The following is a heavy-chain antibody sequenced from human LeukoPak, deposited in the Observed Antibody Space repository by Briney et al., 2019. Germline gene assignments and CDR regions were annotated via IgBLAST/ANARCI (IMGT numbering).Heavy chain of an antibody. J-gene: IGHJ2*01. CDR2: IYYSGST. V-gene: IGHV4-30-4*02. CDR3: ARDRRPTPDEWLVRGVLDTWYFDL. Sequence: SETLSLTCTVSGGSISSGDYYWSWIRQPPGKGLEWIGYIYYSGSTYYNPSLKSRVTISVDTSKNQFSLKLSSVTAADTAVYYCARDRRPTPDEWLVRGVLDTWYFDLWGRGTLVTVSS. CDR1: GGSISSGDYY. D-gene: IGHD6-19*01.